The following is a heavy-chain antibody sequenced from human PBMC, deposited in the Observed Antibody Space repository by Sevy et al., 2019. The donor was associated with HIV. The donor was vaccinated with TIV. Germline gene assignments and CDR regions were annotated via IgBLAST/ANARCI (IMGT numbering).Heavy chain of an antibody. V-gene: IGHV3-30*04. Sequence: GGSLRLSCAASGFTFSDYAMHWVRQAPGKGLEWVAVISHDGFNQYYADSVKGRLTISRDSSKTTLYLEMHSLRAEDTALYYCARDRRAGYSSNWHRDFDYWGQGTLVTVSS. J-gene: IGHJ4*02. CDR2: ISHDGFNQ. CDR1: GFTFSDYA. D-gene: IGHD6-13*01. CDR3: ARDRRAGYSSNWHRDFDY.